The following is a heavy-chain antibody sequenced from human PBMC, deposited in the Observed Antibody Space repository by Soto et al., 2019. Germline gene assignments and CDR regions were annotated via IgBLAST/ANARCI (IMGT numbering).Heavy chain of an antibody. CDR2: VSYTGST. V-gene: IGHV4-59*01. D-gene: IGHD5-12*01. J-gene: IGHJ4*02. CDR3: ARARGKDGYTFAY. Sequence: PSETLSLTCSVFGGSIRSFYWSWIRQPPGKGLEWIGYVSYTGSTDYNPSLKSRVTISVDTSTNQFSLKLTSVTAADTAVYYCARARGKDGYTFAYWGQGTLVTVSS. CDR1: GGSIRSFY.